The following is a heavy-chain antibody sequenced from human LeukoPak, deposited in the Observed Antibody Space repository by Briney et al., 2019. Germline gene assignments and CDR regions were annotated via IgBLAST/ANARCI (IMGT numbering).Heavy chain of an antibody. D-gene: IGHD3-10*01. Sequence: ASVKVSCKSSGYIFDSYGITWVRQAPGQGLEWMGWISAYTGNTNYAQKFQDRVTMTTDTSTNTAYMELRSLRSDDTAVYYCAREPGIQDWFGSAYYYYYMDVWGKGTTVTVSS. CDR1: GYIFDSYG. CDR3: AREPGIQDWFGSAYYYYYMDV. V-gene: IGHV1-18*01. CDR2: ISAYTGNT. J-gene: IGHJ6*03.